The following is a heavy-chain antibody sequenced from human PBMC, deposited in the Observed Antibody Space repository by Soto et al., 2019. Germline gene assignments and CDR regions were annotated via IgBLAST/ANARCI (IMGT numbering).Heavy chain of an antibody. J-gene: IGHJ4*02. Sequence: SETLSLTCTVSGGSISSGGYYWSWIRQHPGKGLEWIGYIYYSGSTYYNPPLKSRVTISVDTSKNQLSLKLSSVTAADTAVYYCATLDGYNKLYYFDYWGQGTLVTVSS. CDR3: ATLDGYNKLYYFDY. CDR1: GGSISSGGYY. CDR2: IYYSGST. V-gene: IGHV4-31*03. D-gene: IGHD5-12*01.